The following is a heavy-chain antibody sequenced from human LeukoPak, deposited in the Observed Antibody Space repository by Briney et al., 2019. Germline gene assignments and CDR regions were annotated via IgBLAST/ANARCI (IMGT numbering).Heavy chain of an antibody. V-gene: IGHV3-23*01. J-gene: IGHJ4*02. CDR2: ISGSGGST. Sequence: GGSLRLSCAASGFTLSSYAMSWVRQAPGKGLEWVSAISGSGGSTYYADSVKGRFTISRDNSKNTLYLQMNSLRAEDTAVYYCAKDSNSITMIVVASYFDYWGQGTLVTVSS. CDR3: AKDSNSITMIVVASYFDY. CDR1: GFTLSSYA. D-gene: IGHD3-22*01.